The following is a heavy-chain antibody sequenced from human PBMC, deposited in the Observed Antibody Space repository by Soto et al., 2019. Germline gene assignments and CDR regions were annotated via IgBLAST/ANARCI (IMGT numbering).Heavy chain of an antibody. CDR3: ARGRYCSSTSCYSAGGYYYYYMDV. CDR2: INHSGST. CDR1: GGSISSSRYY. Sequence: SETLSLTCSVSGGSISSSRYYWAWIRQPPGKGLEWIGSINHSGSTNYNPSLKSRVTISVDTSKNQFSLKLSSVTAADTAVYYCARGRYCSSTSCYSAGGYYYYYMDVWGKGTTVTVSS. D-gene: IGHD2-2*02. V-gene: IGHV4-39*07. J-gene: IGHJ6*03.